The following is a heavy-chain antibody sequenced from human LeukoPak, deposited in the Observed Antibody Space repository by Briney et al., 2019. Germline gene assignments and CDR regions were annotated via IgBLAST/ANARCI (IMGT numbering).Heavy chain of an antibody. CDR1: GYTLTDYY. CDR2: INPNSGVT. D-gene: IGHD4-11*01. J-gene: IGHJ4*02. Sequence: GASVKVSCKASGYTLTDYYIHWVRQAPGQGLELMGWINPNSGVTNYAQKFQGRVTLTRDTPISTAYMEVSRLRSDNTAVYYCARAHMTTVTLGDYWGQGTLVTVSS. CDR3: ARAHMTTVTLGDY. V-gene: IGHV1-2*02.